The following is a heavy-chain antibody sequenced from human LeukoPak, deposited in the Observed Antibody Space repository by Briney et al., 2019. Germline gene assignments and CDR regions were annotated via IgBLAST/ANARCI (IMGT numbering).Heavy chain of an antibody. J-gene: IGHJ3*01. V-gene: IGHV1-2*02. D-gene: IGHD2/OR15-2a*01. CDR1: GYTFTGYY. Sequence: ASVKVSCKASGYTFTGYYMHWVRQAPGQGLEWMGWINPDSGGTNNAQKFQGRVTMTRDTSICTAYMELSRLRSDDTAVYYCARTFYDTLDSDAFDFWGQGTMVIVSS. CDR2: INPDSGGT. CDR3: ARTFYDTLDSDAFDF.